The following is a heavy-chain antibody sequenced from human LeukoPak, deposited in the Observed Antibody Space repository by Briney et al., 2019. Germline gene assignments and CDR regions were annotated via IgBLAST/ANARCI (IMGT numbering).Heavy chain of an antibody. J-gene: IGHJ4*02. CDR2: ISSNGGST. CDR3: ARAGLRGYYSDY. D-gene: IGHD3-22*01. Sequence: GGSLRLSCAASGFTFSSYAMHWVRQAPGKGLEYVSAISSNGGSTYYANSVKGRFTISRDNSKDTLYLQMGSLRAEDMAVYYCARAGLRGYYSDYWGQGTLVTVSS. CDR1: GFTFSSYA. V-gene: IGHV3-64*01.